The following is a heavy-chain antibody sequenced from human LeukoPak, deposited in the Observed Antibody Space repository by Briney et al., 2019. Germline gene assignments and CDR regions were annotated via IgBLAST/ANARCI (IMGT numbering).Heavy chain of an antibody. V-gene: IGHV1-2*02. CDR2: INPNSGGA. Sequence: GASVTVSCKASGYTFTDYYMHWVRQAPGQGLEWMGWINPNSGGANYAQKFQGRVTMTRDTSINTAYMELSSLRSEDTAVYYCATDQGQTMVRGAPRTNWFDPWGQGTLVTVSS. CDR1: GYTFTDYY. D-gene: IGHD3-10*01. CDR3: ATDQGQTMVRGAPRTNWFDP. J-gene: IGHJ5*02.